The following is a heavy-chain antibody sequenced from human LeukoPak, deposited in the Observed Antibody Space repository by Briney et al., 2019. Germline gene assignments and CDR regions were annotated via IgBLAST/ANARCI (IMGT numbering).Heavy chain of an antibody. CDR2: INPITSAT. V-gene: IGHV1-2*02. Sequence: GASVKVSCKASGYTFFYYVISWMRQAPGQGLEWMGEINPITSATDYAQEFQGRVTMTSDTSTSTVYMELSRLRPEDTAVYYCARLTRSNAYNFFDFWGQGTLVTASS. D-gene: IGHD1-14*01. CDR1: GYTFFYYV. CDR3: ARLTRSNAYNFFDF. J-gene: IGHJ4*02.